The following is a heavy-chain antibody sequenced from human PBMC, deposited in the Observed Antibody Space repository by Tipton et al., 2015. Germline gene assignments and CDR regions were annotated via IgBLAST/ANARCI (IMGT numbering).Heavy chain of an antibody. CDR1: GFTFQHYA. CDR2: ISRQSGSR. V-gene: IGHV3-9*01. Sequence: SLRLSCAASGFTFQHYAMHWVRQAPGKGLEWVSGISRQSGSRDYAASVKGRFTISRDDAKKSLYLQMNSLRAEDTALYYCARAFSDFGSGSYYDSSYFDPRGQGTLVTVSS. J-gene: IGHJ5*02. CDR3: ARAFSDFGSGSYYDSSYFDP. D-gene: IGHD3-10*01.